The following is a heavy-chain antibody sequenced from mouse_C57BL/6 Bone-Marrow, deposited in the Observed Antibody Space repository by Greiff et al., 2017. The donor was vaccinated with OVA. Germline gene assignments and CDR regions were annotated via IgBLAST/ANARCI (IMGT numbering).Heavy chain of an antibody. J-gene: IGHJ1*03. D-gene: IGHD2-2*01. CDR1: GFTFSSYA. CDR2: ISDGGSYT. CDR3: AGDIYCGCDGWYFDV. Sequence: EVKLVESGGGLVKPGGSLKLSCAASGFTFSSYAMSWVRQTPEKRLEWVATISDGGSYTYYPDNVKGRFTISSDNAKNNLYLQMSHLKSQSTAMYYCAGDIYCGCDGWYFDVWGTGTTVTVSS. V-gene: IGHV5-4*01.